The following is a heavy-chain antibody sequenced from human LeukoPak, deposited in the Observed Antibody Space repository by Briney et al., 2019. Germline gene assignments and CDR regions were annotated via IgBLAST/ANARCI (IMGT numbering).Heavy chain of an antibody. CDR2: ISGSTPAT. CDR3: AKERQAGDYFTSDH. D-gene: IGHD4-17*01. V-gene: IGHV3-23*01. J-gene: IGHJ4*02. Sequence: GGSLRLSCVASGFPFSTYTMNWVRQAPGKGIEWVSAISGSTPATYYSASVKGRFTISRDNSKNTLFLQMNSLRAEDTAVYFCAKERQAGDYFTSDHWGQGTLVTVSS. CDR1: GFPFSTYT.